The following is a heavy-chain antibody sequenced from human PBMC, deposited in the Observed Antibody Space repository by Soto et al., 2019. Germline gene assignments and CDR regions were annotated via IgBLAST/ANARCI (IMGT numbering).Heavy chain of an antibody. Sequence: PGGSLRLSCAASGFTFSSYAMSWVRQAPGKGLEWVSAISGSGGSTYYADSVKGRFTISRDNSKNTLYLQMNSLRAEDTAVYYCAKFFREGVVMALFQHWGQGTLGTVSS. D-gene: IGHD2-2*01. V-gene: IGHV3-23*01. J-gene: IGHJ1*01. CDR2: ISGSGGST. CDR3: AKFFREGVVMALFQH. CDR1: GFTFSSYA.